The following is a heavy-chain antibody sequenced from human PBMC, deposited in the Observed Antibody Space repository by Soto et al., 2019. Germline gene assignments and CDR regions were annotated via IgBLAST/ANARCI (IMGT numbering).Heavy chain of an antibody. Sequence: GGSLRLSCAASGFTFSSYSMNWVRQAPGKGLEWVSSISSSSSYIYYADSVKGRFTISRDNAKNSLYLQMNSLRAEDTAVYYCARDGRNLVPAADYYMDVWGKGTTVTVSS. CDR3: ARDGRNLVPAADYYMDV. CDR1: GFTFSSYS. J-gene: IGHJ6*03. D-gene: IGHD2-2*01. V-gene: IGHV3-21*01. CDR2: ISSSSSYI.